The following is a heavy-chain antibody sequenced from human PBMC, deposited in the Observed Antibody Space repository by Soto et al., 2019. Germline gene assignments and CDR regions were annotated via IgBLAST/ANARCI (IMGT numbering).Heavy chain of an antibody. CDR3: ARHATTRGYSSGWYVYYYYGMDV. V-gene: IGHV4-39*01. D-gene: IGHD6-19*01. J-gene: IGHJ6*02. Sequence: PSETLSLTCTVSGGSISSSSYYWGWIRQPPGKGLEWIGSIYYNGSTYYNPSLKSRVTISVDTSKNKLSLKLSSMTAADTAVYYFARHATTRGYSSGWYVYYYYGMDVWGQGTTVT. CDR2: IYYNGST. CDR1: GGSISSSSYY.